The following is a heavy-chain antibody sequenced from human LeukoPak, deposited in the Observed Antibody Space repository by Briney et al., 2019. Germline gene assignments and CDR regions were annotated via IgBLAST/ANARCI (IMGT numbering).Heavy chain of an antibody. CDR2: IYYSGNT. V-gene: IGHV4-31*02. D-gene: IGHD5-18*01. CDR1: GGSISSGDYY. Sequence: SQTLSLTCIVSGGSISSGDYYWSWIRQHPGKGLEWIGYIYYSGNTYYNPSLKSRVTISVDTSNNQFSLNLNSVTAADTAVYYCARAPRDTNSWYYFDYRGQGTLVSVSS. J-gene: IGHJ4*02. CDR3: ARAPRDTNSWYYFDY.